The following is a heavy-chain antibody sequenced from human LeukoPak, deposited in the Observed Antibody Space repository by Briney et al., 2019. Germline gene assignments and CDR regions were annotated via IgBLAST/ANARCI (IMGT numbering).Heavy chain of an antibody. D-gene: IGHD3-22*01. J-gene: IGHJ4*02. CDR3: ARRRYESGTSYPSYFDY. V-gene: IGHV4-39*01. CDR1: GGSISSSSYY. CDR2: IYYSGST. Sequence: SETLSLTCTVSGGSISSSSYYWGWIRQPPGKGLAWIGNIYYSGSTYYNPSLKSRVTISVDTSKNQFSLKLSSVTAADTAVYYCARRRYESGTSYPSYFDYWGQGTLVTVSS.